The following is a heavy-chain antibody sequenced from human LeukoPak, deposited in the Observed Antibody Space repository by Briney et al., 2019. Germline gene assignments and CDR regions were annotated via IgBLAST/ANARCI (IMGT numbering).Heavy chain of an antibody. J-gene: IGHJ4*02. CDR1: GDPINSHSDY. D-gene: IGHD5-12*01. CDR2: IYHSGST. V-gene: IGHV4-61*08. Sequence: SETLSLTCTVSGDPINSHSDYKWTWIRQSPGKRLEWIGYIYHSGSTNYNPSLKSRVIISVDTSNNQFSLKLTSVTAADTAVYYCAREYSGFDYWGQGTLVTVSS. CDR3: AREYSGFDY.